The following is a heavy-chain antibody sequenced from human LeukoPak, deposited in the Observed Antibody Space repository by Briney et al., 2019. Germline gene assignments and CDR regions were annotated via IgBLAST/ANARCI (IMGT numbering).Heavy chain of an antibody. J-gene: IGHJ6*02. CDR2: IIPIFGTA. Sequence: EASVKVSCKASGGTFSSYAISWVRQAPGQGLEWVGGIIPIFGTANYAQKFQGRVTITADESTSTAYMELSSLRSEDTAVYYCARDLVIGDIVVVVAANKYYYYGMDVWGQGTTVTVSS. CDR3: ARDLVIGDIVVVVAANKYYYYGMDV. CDR1: GGTFSSYA. D-gene: IGHD2-15*01. V-gene: IGHV1-69*01.